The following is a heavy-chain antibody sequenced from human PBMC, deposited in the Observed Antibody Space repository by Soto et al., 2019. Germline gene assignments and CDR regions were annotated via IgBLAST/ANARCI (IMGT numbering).Heavy chain of an antibody. CDR2: IYHSGST. D-gene: IGHD5-18*01. J-gene: IGHJ6*02. Sequence: QVQLQESGPGLVKPSGTLSLTCAVSGGSISSSNWWSWVRQPPGKGLEWIGEIYHSGSTNYNPSLKRRVTISVDNSKNQFSLKLSSVAAADTAVYYCAGWIQLQQYYYYGMDVWGQGTTVTVSS. V-gene: IGHV4-4*02. CDR3: AGWIQLQQYYYYGMDV. CDR1: GGSISSSNW.